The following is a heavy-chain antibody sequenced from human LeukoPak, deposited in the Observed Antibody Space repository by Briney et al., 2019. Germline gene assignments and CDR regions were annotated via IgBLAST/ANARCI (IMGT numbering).Heavy chain of an antibody. CDR3: ARWYYDFWSGYYTGPDD. V-gene: IGHV2-5*02. Sequence: SGPTLVNPTQTLTLTCTFSGFSLSTSGVGVAWIRQPPGKALEWLALIYWDDDKRYSPSLKSRLTTTKDTSKNQVVLTMTNMDPVDTATYYCARWYYDFWSGYYTGPDDWGQGTLVTVSS. D-gene: IGHD3-3*01. CDR2: IYWDDDK. J-gene: IGHJ4*02. CDR1: GFSLSTSGVG.